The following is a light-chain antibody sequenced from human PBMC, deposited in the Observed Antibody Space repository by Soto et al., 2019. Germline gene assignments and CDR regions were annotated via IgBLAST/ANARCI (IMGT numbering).Light chain of an antibody. CDR2: DTT. Sequence: QAVVTQEPSPTVSPGGTVTLTCGSSTGSVTSGHYPYWFQQKPGQAPRTLIYDTTNRLSWTPARFSGSLLGDKAALTLSGAQPEDEADYYCLLSYSGGDSVFGSGTKLTVL. J-gene: IGLJ1*01. V-gene: IGLV7-46*01. CDR3: LLSYSGGDSV. CDR1: TGSVTSGHY.